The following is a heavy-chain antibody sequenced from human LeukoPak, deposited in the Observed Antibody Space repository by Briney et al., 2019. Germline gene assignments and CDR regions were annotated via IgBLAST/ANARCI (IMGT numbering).Heavy chain of an antibody. J-gene: IGHJ4*02. Sequence: RPSETLSLTCTVSDASISSYYWSWIRQPPRKGLQWIGYIYYSGSTKYNPSLKSRVTISVDTSKNQFSLKLSSVTAADTAVYYCASGPYPAAGTDHQFDYWGQGTLVTVSS. CDR1: DASISSYY. D-gene: IGHD6-13*01. CDR3: ASGPYPAAGTDHQFDY. CDR2: IYYSGST. V-gene: IGHV4-59*01.